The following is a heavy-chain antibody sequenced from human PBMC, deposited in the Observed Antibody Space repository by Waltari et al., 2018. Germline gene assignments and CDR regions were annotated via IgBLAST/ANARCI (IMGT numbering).Heavy chain of an antibody. D-gene: IGHD6-19*01. J-gene: IGHJ4*02. CDR3: ARENGWSFDN. CDR2: INQDGSDK. V-gene: IGHV3-7*01. CDR1: GFTFNYDW. Sequence: EVQLVESGGGLVQPGGSLRLSCAASGFTFNYDWMSWVRQAPGKGVVWVAKINQDGSDKSYVDSVKGRFTISRDNAEKSLYLQMSSLRAEDTAVYYCARENGWSFDNWGQGTLVTVSS.